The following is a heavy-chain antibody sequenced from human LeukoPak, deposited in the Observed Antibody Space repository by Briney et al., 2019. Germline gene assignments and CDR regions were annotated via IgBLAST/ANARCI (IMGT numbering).Heavy chain of an antibody. CDR1: GGSISSYY. CDR2: IYTSGST. CDR3: ARTYWGSGSYEENWFDP. J-gene: IGHJ5*02. V-gene: IGHV4-4*07. D-gene: IGHD3-10*01. Sequence: SETLSLTCTVSGGSISSYYWSWIRQPAGKGLEWIGRIYTSGSTNYNPSLKSRVTMSVDTSKNQFSLKLSSVTAADTAVYYCARTYWGSGSYEENWFDPWGQGTLVTVSS.